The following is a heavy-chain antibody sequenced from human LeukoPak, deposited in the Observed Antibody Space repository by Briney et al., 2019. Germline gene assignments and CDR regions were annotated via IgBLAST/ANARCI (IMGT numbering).Heavy chain of an antibody. Sequence: PGGSLRLSCAASGFTVSSNEMSWVRQAPGKGLEWVSSISSSSSYIYYADSVKGRFTTSRDNAKNSLYLQMNSLRAEDTAVYYCARDGAVAGTSGFDYWGQGTLVTVSS. D-gene: IGHD6-19*01. CDR2: ISSSSSYI. CDR3: ARDGAVAGTSGFDY. V-gene: IGHV3-21*01. J-gene: IGHJ4*02. CDR1: GFTVSSNE.